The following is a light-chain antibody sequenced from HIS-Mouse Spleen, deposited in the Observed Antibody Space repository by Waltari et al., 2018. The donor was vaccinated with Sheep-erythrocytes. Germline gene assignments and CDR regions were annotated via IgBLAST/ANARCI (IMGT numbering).Light chain of an antibody. CDR2: QGI. CDR1: SSDVGSYNL. J-gene: IGLJ3*02. V-gene: IGLV2-23*01. CDR3: CSYAGSSTPWV. Sequence: QSALTQPASVSGSPGQSITISCTGTSSDVGSYNLVSWYQQHPGKAPKLMIYQGIKRHSWVSNGFSGSKSGNTASLTISGLQAEDEADYYCCSYAGSSTPWVFGGGTKLTVL.